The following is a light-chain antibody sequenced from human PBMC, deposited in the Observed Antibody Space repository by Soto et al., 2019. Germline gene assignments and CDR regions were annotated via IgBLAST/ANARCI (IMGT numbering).Light chain of an antibody. CDR1: QSVSSSY. Sequence: EIVLTQSPDTLSLSPGERATLSCRASQSVSSSYLAWYQQKPGQAPRLLIYGASSRATGIPDRFSGSGSGTDFTLTISRLEPEDFAVYYCQQYGTSPWTFGHGTKVGIK. CDR3: QQYGTSPWT. V-gene: IGKV3-20*01. J-gene: IGKJ1*01. CDR2: GAS.